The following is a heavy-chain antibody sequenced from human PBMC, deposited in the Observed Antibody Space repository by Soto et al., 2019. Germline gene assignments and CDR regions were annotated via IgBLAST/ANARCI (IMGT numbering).Heavy chain of an antibody. CDR2: IYNSGRT. Sequence: SETLSLTCTVSGGSLLGYYWSWIRQPAGKGLEWIGRIYNSGRTNNNHSLKSRVTMSVDMSKNQFSLKLSAVTAADTAIYYCARDRLETETYGMDVWGRGTTVTVSS. CDR3: ARDRLETETYGMDV. CDR1: GGSLLGYY. V-gene: IGHV4-4*07. J-gene: IGHJ6*02. D-gene: IGHD1-1*01.